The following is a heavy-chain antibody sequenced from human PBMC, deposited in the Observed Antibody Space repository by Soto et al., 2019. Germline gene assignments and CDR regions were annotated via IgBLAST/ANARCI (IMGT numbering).Heavy chain of an antibody. Sequence: SETLSLTCAVYGGSFSGYYWSWIRQPPGKGLEWIGEINHSGSTNYNPSLKSRVNISIDTSKNQFSLQLNSVTPEDTAVYYCVRYCSSTSCSELGAFDVWGQGTMVTVSS. CDR3: VRYCSSTSCSELGAFDV. CDR1: GGSFSGYY. V-gene: IGHV4-34*01. D-gene: IGHD2-2*01. J-gene: IGHJ3*01. CDR2: INHSGST.